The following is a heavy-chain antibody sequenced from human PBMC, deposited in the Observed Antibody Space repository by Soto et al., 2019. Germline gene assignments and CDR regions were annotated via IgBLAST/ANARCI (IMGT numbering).Heavy chain of an antibody. CDR2: IYPGDSDT. CDR1: GYSFTSYW. Sequence: GASLKISCKGSGYSFTSYWICWVRQMPEKGLEWMGIIYPGDSDTRYSPSFQGQVTISADKSISTAYLQWSSLKASDTGMYYCARQKDFYYDSSGYGAFDIWGQGTMVTVSS. CDR3: ARQKDFYYDSSGYGAFDI. D-gene: IGHD3-22*01. J-gene: IGHJ3*02. V-gene: IGHV5-51*01.